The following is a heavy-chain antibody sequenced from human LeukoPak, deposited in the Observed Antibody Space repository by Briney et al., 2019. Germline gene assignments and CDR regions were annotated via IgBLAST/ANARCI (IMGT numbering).Heavy chain of an antibody. CDR1: GFTFSSYA. CDR2: ISGSGGST. D-gene: IGHD2-8*01. J-gene: IGHJ4*02. V-gene: IGHV3-23*01. CDR3: AKGEDCTNGVCYTGY. Sequence: GGSLRLSCAASGFTFSSYAMSWVRQAPGKGLEWVSAISGSGGSTYYADSVKGRFTISRVNSKNTLYLQMNSLRAEDTAVYYCAKGEDCTNGVCYTGYWGQGTLVTVSS.